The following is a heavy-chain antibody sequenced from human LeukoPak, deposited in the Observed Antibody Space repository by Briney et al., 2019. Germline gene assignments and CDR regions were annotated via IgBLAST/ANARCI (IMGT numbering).Heavy chain of an antibody. CDR3: AREPIAAAGYHDAFDI. V-gene: IGHV4-38-2*02. CDR1: GGSISSYY. CDR2: IYHSGST. J-gene: IGHJ3*02. Sequence: SETLSLTCTVSGGSISSYYWGWIRQPPGKGLEWIGNIYHSGSTYYNPSLKSRVTISVDTSKNQFSLKLSSVTAADTAVYYCAREPIAAAGYHDAFDIWGQGTMVTVSS. D-gene: IGHD6-13*01.